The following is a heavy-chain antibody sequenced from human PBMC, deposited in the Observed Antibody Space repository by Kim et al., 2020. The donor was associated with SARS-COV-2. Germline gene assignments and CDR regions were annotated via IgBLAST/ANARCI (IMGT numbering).Heavy chain of an antibody. Sequence: GGSLRLSCAASGFTFSSYGMHWVRQAPGKGLEWVAVISYDGSNKYYADSVKGRFTISRDNSKNTLYLQMNSLRAEDTAVYYCAKARGTPYWGQGTLVTVSS. CDR3: AKARGTPY. J-gene: IGHJ4*02. CDR2: ISYDGSNK. D-gene: IGHD1-1*01. CDR1: GFTFSSYG. V-gene: IGHV3-30*18.